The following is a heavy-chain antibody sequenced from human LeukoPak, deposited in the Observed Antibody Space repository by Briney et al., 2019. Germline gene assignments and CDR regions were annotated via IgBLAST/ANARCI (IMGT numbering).Heavy chain of an antibody. V-gene: IGHV4-59*12. D-gene: IGHD3-22*01. CDR2: IYYSGST. Sequence: SETLSLTCTGSGGSISSYYWSWIRQPPGKGLEWIGYIYYSGSTNYNPSLKSRVTISVDTSKNQFSLKLISVTAADTAVYYCARAATVRSMIVVARRGRWFDPWGQGTLVTVSS. CDR3: ARAATVRSMIVVARRGRWFDP. CDR1: GGSISSYY. J-gene: IGHJ5*02.